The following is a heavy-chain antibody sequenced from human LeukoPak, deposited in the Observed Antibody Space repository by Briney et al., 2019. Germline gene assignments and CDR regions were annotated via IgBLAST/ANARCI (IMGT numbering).Heavy chain of an antibody. CDR3: AGRISSGWLDY. V-gene: IGHV3-23*05. J-gene: IGHJ4*02. D-gene: IGHD6-19*01. CDR2: IGSDNKP. Sequence: GGSLRLSCEASGFTFSAYAMTWVRQAPGQGLEWVSSIGSDNKPHYSESVKGRFAISRDNSKSMLFLQLNSLRAEDTALYYCAGRISSGWLDYWGQGTLVTVSS. CDR1: GFTFSAYA.